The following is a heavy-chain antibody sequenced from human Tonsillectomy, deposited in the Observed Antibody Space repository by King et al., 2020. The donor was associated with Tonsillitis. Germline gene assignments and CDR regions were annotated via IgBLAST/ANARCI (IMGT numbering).Heavy chain of an antibody. CDR1: GGSISSSSYY. CDR3: ARTTSITEWRY. J-gene: IGHJ4*02. D-gene: IGHD2-2*01. CDR2: IYYSGST. Sequence: QVQLQESGPGLVKPSETLSLTCTVSGGSISSSSYYWGWIRQPPGKGLEWIGSIYYSGSTYYNPSLKSRVTISVDTSKNQFSLKLSSVTAADTAVYYCARTTSITEWRYWGQGTLVTVSS. V-gene: IGHV4-39*01.